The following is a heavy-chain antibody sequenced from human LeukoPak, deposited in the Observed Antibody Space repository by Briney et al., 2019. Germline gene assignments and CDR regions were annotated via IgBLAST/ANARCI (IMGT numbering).Heavy chain of an antibody. Sequence: PSETLSLTCTVSGGSISSGGYYWSWIRQHPGKGLEWIGYIYYGGSTYYNPSLKSRVTISVDTSENQFSLKLSSVTAADTAVYYCAREDGVAAAGEPYYYFDYWGQGTLVTVSS. D-gene: IGHD6-13*01. CDR2: IYYGGST. CDR1: GGSISSGGYY. V-gene: IGHV4-31*03. J-gene: IGHJ4*02. CDR3: AREDGVAAAGEPYYYFDY.